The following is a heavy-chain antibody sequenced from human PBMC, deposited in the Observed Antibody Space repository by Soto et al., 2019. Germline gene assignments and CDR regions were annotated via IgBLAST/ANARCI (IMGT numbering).Heavy chain of an antibody. V-gene: IGHV3-23*01. CDR1: GFTFSSYA. D-gene: IGHD3-22*01. CDR3: AKGVPYYYDSSGYDDY. J-gene: IGHJ4*02. Sequence: EVQLLESGGGLVQPGGSLRLSCAASGFTFSSYAMSWVRQAPGKGLEWVSAISGSGGSTYYADSVKGRFTISRDNSTKTLYLKMNRVRAEDTAVYYCAKGVPYYYDSSGYDDYWGQGTLVTVSS. CDR2: ISGSGGST.